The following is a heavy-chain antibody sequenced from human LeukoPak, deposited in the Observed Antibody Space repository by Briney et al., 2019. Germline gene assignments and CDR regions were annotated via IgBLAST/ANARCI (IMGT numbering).Heavy chain of an antibody. D-gene: IGHD3-22*01. V-gene: IGHV3-30*02. CDR2: IRYDGSNK. J-gene: IGHJ6*03. CDR1: GFTFSNYV. Sequence: PGGSLRLSCAASGFTFSNYVMHWVRQAPGKGLEWVAFIRYDGSNKYYADSVKGRFTISRDNSKNTLYLQMNSLRAEDTAVYYCAKDSGGYYYFDYYYYMDVWGKGTTVTISS. CDR3: AKDSGGYYYFDYYYYMDV.